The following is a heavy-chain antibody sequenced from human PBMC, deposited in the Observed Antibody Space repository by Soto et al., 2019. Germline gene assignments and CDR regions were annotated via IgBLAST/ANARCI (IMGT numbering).Heavy chain of an antibody. CDR3: AKDLLVREGSSTTVGWFDP. CDR1: GFTFSSYA. D-gene: IGHD4-17*01. CDR2: ISGSGGST. V-gene: IGHV3-23*01. J-gene: IGHJ5*02. Sequence: LRLSCAASGFTFSSYAMSWVRQAPGKGLEWVSAISGSGGSTYYADSVKGRFTISRDNSKNTLYLQMNSLRAEDTAVYYCAKDLLVREGSSTTVGWFDPWGQGTLVTVSS.